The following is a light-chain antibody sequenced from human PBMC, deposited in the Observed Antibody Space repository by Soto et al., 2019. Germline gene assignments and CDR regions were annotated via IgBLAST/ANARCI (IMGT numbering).Light chain of an antibody. CDR2: GAS. CDR3: QQYDNWPWGPFT. V-gene: IGKV3-15*01. J-gene: IGKJ3*01. CDR1: QSVNRN. Sequence: EIVMTQSPAILSVSPGERVTLSCRASQSVNRNLAWYQQTPGQAPRLLIYGASSRATGTPDRFSGSASGTDFTLTITSLQSEDFAVYYCQQYDNWPWGPFTFGPGTRGDAK.